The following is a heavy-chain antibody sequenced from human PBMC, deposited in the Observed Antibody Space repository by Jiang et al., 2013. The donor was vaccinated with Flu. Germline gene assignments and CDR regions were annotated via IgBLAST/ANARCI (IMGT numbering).Heavy chain of an antibody. CDR3: ARVKSTTMFGLVVPMSYGLDV. V-gene: IGHV3-7*01. D-gene: IGHD3/OR15-3a*01. CDR1: GFEFRNYW. Sequence: QLVESGGGLVQPGGSVRLSCVASGFEFRNYWMNWVRQAPGKGLEWVANMKQDGSEEYYMDSVKGRFSISRDNGNSSLYLQINSLRVEDTAVYYCARVKSTTMFGLVVPMSYGLDVWGQGTPVIVSS. J-gene: IGHJ6*02. CDR2: MKQDGSEE.